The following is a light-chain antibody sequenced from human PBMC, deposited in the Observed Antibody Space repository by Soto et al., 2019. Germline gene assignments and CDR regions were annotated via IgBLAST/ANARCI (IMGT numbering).Light chain of an antibody. CDR2: GAS. Sequence: IVLTPSPGTLSLSPWERVALSCRASQSVSSNYVAWYQQKPGQAPRLLISGASNRATGTPDRFRGSGSGTDFTLTITRLEPEDFAVYYCHQYGSAPWTFGQGTKADIK. V-gene: IGKV3-20*01. CDR1: QSVSSNY. CDR3: HQYGSAPWT. J-gene: IGKJ1*01.